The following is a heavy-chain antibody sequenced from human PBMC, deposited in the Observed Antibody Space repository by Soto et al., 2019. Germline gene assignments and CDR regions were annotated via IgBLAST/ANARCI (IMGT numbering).Heavy chain of an antibody. CDR2: INAGNGNT. CDR1: GYTFTSYA. Sequence: ASVKVSCKASGYTFTSYAMHWVRQAPGQRLEWMGWINAGNGNTKYSQKFQGRVTITRDTSASTAYMELSSLRSEDTAVYYCARDWHSYGYNYYYGMDVWGQGTTVTVSS. V-gene: IGHV1-3*01. D-gene: IGHD5-18*01. CDR3: ARDWHSYGYNYYYGMDV. J-gene: IGHJ6*02.